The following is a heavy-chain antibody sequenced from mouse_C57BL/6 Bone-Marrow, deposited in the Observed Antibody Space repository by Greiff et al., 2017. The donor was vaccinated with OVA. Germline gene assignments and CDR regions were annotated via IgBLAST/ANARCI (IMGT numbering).Heavy chain of an antibody. V-gene: IGHV1-82*01. Sequence: QVQLKESGPELVKPGASVKISCKASGYAFSCSWMNWVKQRPGKGLEWIGRIYSGDGDTNYNGKFKGKTTLTADKSSSTAYMQLSSLTSEDSAVYFSAVATDYAMDYWGQGTSVTVSS. D-gene: IGHD1-1*01. CDR2: IYSGDGDT. J-gene: IGHJ4*01. CDR1: GYAFSCSW. CDR3: AVATDYAMDY.